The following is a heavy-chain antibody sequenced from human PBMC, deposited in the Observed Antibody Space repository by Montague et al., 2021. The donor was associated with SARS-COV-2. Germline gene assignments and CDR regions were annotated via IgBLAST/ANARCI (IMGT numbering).Heavy chain of an antibody. V-gene: IGHV4-39*01. CDR3: ASSYYYGSGTYVYNYYMDV. J-gene: IGHJ6*03. CDR2: ISYSGRT. D-gene: IGHD3-10*01. Sequence: SETLSLTCTVYGGSVSSSPYYWGWMRQPPGRGLEWVVSISYSGRTYFSPSLKSRLTISVDSSENQFSLRLSSVTAADTAVYYCASSYYYGSGTYVYNYYMDVWGKGTTVTVSS. CDR1: GGSVSSSPYY.